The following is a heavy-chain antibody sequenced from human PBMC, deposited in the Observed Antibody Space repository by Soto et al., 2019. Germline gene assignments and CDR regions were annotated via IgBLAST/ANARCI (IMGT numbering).Heavy chain of an antibody. J-gene: IGHJ4*02. V-gene: IGHV3-33*01. Sequence: GGSLRLSCAASGFTFSSYGMHWVRQAPGKGLEWVAVIWYDGSNKYYADSVKGRFTISRDNSKNTLYLQMNSLRAEDTAVYYCARDYDFWSGPLATEKGLFDYWGQGTLVTVSS. CDR3: ARDYDFWSGPLATEKGLFDY. CDR2: IWYDGSNK. CDR1: GFTFSSYG. D-gene: IGHD3-3*01.